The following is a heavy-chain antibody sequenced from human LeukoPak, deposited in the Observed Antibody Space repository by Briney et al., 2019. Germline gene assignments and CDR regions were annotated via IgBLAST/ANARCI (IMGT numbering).Heavy chain of an antibody. V-gene: IGHV3-23*01. Sequence: GGSLRLSCAASGFTFSSYAMSWVRQAPGKGLEWVSAISGSGGSTYYADTVKGRFTISRDNSKNTLYLQMNSLRAEDTAVYYCAKVVVPAAIVYYYYYGMDVWGQGTTVTVSS. D-gene: IGHD2-2*02. CDR3: AKVVVPAAIVYYYYYGMDV. CDR1: GFTFSSYA. CDR2: ISGSGGST. J-gene: IGHJ6*02.